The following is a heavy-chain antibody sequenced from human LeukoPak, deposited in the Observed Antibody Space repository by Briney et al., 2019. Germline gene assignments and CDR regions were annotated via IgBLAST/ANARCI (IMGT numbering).Heavy chain of an antibody. CDR1: GGTFSSYA. J-gene: IGHJ6*02. D-gene: IGHD2-2*01. Sequence: SVKVSCKASGGTFSSYAISWVRQAPGQGLEWMGGIIPIFGTANYAQKFQGRVTITADKSTSTAYMELSSLRSEDTAVYYCAVSTSTPYYYYGMDVWGQGTTVTVSS. V-gene: IGHV1-69*06. CDR3: AVSTSTPYYYYGMDV. CDR2: IIPIFGTA.